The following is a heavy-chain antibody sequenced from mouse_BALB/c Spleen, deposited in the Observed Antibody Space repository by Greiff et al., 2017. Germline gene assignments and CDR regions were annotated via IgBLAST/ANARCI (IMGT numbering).Heavy chain of an antibody. Sequence: EVQLQESGPSLVKPSQTLSLTCSVTGYSITSGDWNWIWKFPGNKLEYMGYISYSGSTYYNPSLKSRSPITRYKSKNQYYLQLNSVTTEDTTTYYCARFTTVALDYWGQGTTLTVSS. J-gene: IGHJ2*01. D-gene: IGHD1-1*01. V-gene: IGHV3-8*02. CDR1: GYSITSGD. CDR3: ARFTTVALDY. CDR2: ISYSGST.